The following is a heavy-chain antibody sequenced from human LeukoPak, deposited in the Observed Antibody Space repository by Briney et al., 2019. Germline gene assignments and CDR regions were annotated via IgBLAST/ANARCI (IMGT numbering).Heavy chain of an antibody. V-gene: IGHV3-23*01. CDR2: ISGSGGST. Sequence: GGSLRLSCAASGFTFSSYWMSWVRQAPGKGLEWVSAISGSGGSTYYADSVKGRFTISRDNSKNTLYLQMNSLRAEDTAVYYCAKGQNWNYAFDYWGQGTLVTVSS. D-gene: IGHD1-7*01. CDR3: AKGQNWNYAFDY. CDR1: GFTFSSYW. J-gene: IGHJ4*02.